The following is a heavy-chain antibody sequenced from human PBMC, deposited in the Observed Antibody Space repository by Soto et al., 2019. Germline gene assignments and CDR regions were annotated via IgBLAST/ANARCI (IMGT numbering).Heavy chain of an antibody. CDR3: AREIAARL. CDR1: GFTFSSYW. Sequence: EVQLVESGGGLVQPGGSLRLSCAASGFTFSSYWMSWFRQAPGKGLEWVANIKQDGSEEHYVDSVKGRFTISRDNAKNALYLQMTSLRVEDTVVYYCAREIAARLWGKGTTVTVSS. CDR2: IKQDGSEE. J-gene: IGHJ6*04. D-gene: IGHD6-6*01. V-gene: IGHV3-7*01.